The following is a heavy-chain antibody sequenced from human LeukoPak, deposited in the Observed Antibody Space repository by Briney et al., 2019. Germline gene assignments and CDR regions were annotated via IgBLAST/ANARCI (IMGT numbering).Heavy chain of an antibody. CDR3: ARQGKQQLVTLDY. CDR2: IYPGDSDT. J-gene: IGHJ4*02. V-gene: IGHV5-51*01. Sequence: GESLKISCKGSGYSFTSYWIGWVRQMPGKGLEWMGIIYPGDSDTRYSPSFQGQVTISADKSISTAYLQWSSLKATDTAMYYCARQGKQQLVTLDYWGQGTLVTVSS. D-gene: IGHD6-13*01. CDR1: GYSFTSYW.